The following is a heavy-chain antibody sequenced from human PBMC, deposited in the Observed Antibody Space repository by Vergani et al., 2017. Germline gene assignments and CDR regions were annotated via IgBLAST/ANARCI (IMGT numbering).Heavy chain of an antibody. CDR1: GGSISSSNW. J-gene: IGHJ5*02. D-gene: IGHD1-7*01. CDR2: IYHSGST. CDR3: ARGGPPRITGTKRWFDP. Sequence: QVQLQELGPGLVKPSGTLSLTCAVSGGSISSSNWWSWVRQPPGKGLEWIGEIYHSGSTNYNPSRKSRVTISVDKSKNQFSLKLSSVTAADTAVYYCARGGPPRITGTKRWFDPWGQGTLVTVSS. V-gene: IGHV4-4*02.